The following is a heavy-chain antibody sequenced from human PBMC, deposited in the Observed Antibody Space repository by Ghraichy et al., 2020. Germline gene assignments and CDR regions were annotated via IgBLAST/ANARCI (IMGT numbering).Heavy chain of an antibody. D-gene: IGHD4-23*01. V-gene: IGHV4-39*01. CDR1: GGSISSSNYY. Sequence: SETLSLTCTVSGGSISSSNYYWGWIRQPPGKGLEWIGSMHYSGSTYYNPSLKSRVTMSAATSKNQFYLRLNSVTAADTAVYYCAGSFTVIRYFDLWGRGTLVTVSS. J-gene: IGHJ2*01. CDR2: MHYSGST. CDR3: AGSFTVIRYFDL.